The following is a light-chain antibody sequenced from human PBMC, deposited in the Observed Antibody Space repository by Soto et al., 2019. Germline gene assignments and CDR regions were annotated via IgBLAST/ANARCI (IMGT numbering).Light chain of an antibody. J-gene: IGLJ3*02. V-gene: IGLV2-14*01. CDR3: SSYTSTSTPWV. CDR2: EAS. CDR1: MRDVGAYNL. Sequence: QSALTQPASVSGSPGQSITISCAGTMRDVGAYNLVSWYQQHPGRAPQLIIYEASKRPSGVSSRFSGSKSGYTASLTISGLQAEDEADYFCSSYTSTSTPWVFGGGTKLTVL.